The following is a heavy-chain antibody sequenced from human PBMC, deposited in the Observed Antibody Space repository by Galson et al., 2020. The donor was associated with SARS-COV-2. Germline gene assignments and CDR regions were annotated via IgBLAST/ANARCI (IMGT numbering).Heavy chain of an antibody. CDR3: ARDGPPTYYDFWSGYQGV. CDR2: ISSSGSTI. D-gene: IGHD3-3*01. CDR1: GFTFSDYY. Sequence: NSGGSLRLSCAASGFTFSDYYMSWIRQAPGKGLEWVSYISSSGSTIYYADSVKGRFTISRDNAKNSLYLQMNSLRAEDTAVYYCARDGPPTYYDFWSGYQGVWGKGTTVTVSS. V-gene: IGHV3-11*01. J-gene: IGHJ6*04.